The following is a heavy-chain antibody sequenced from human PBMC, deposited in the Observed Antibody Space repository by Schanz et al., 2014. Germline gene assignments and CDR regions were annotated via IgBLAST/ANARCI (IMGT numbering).Heavy chain of an antibody. CDR3: VKDDRGDVVVVAANY. CDR2: VSASGGGP. D-gene: IGHD2-15*01. CDR1: GFTLSSYG. V-gene: IGHV3-23*04. J-gene: IGHJ4*02. Sequence: VQLVESGGGVVQPGRSLRLSCSASGFTLSSYGMHWVRQAPGKGLEWVSLVSASGGGPFYADSVKGRFTISRDNSRNTVYLQMSSLRAEDTAVYYCVKDDRGDVVVVAANYWGQGAQVIVSS.